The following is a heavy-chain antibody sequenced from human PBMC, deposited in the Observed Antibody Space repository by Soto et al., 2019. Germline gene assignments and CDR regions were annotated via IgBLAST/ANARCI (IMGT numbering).Heavy chain of an antibody. Sequence: SETLSLTCTVSGGSISSGDYYWSWIRQPPGKGLECIGYIYYSGSTYYNPSLKSRVTISVDTSKNQFSLKLSSVTAADTAVYYCAREGGYDLGPSTYYFDYWGQGTLVTVSS. CDR1: GGSISSGDYY. J-gene: IGHJ4*02. D-gene: IGHD5-12*01. V-gene: IGHV4-30-4*01. CDR2: IYYSGST. CDR3: AREGGYDLGPSTYYFDY.